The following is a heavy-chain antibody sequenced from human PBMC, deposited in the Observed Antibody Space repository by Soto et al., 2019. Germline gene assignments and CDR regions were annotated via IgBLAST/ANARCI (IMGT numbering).Heavy chain of an antibody. V-gene: IGHV3-21*01. CDR2: ISSSSSYI. CDR1: GFTFSSYS. CDR3: ARDSYDSSGYYGY. Sequence: GGSLRLSCAASGFTFSSYSMNWVRQAPGKGLEWVSSISSSSSYIYYADSVKGRFTISRDNAKNSLYLQMNSLRAEDTAVYYCARDSYDSSGYYGYWGQGTLVTVSS. J-gene: IGHJ4*02. D-gene: IGHD3-22*01.